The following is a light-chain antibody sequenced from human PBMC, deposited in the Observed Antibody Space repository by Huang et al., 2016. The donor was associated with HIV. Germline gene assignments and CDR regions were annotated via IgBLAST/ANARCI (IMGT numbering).Light chain of an antibody. V-gene: IGKV3D-20*01. J-gene: IGKJ2*01. Sequence: EIVLTQSPATLYLSPGERATLSCGATPTVRNRFLAWFQQKPGLAPRLLSYDASVRATGIPDRFSGSGSGTDFTLTINRLEPEDFAVYYCQQYGDSSYSFGQGTKLQIK. CDR3: QQYGDSSYS. CDR1: PTVRNRF. CDR2: DAS.